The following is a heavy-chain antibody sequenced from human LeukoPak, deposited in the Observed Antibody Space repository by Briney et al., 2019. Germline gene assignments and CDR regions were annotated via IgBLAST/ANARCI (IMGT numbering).Heavy chain of an antibody. CDR1: GGSISSSNW. Sequence: SETLSLTCAVSGGSISSSNWWSWVRQPPGKGLEWIGEIYHSGSTNYNPSLKSRVTISVDKSKNQFSLKLSSVTAADTAVYYCARRTVLGLWFGELHYWGQGTLVTVSS. CDR2: IYHSGST. D-gene: IGHD3-10*01. J-gene: IGHJ4*02. V-gene: IGHV4-4*02. CDR3: ARRTVLGLWFGELHY.